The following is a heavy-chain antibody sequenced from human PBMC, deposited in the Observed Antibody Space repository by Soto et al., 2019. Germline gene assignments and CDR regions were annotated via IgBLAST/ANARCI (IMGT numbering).Heavy chain of an antibody. V-gene: IGHV6-1*01. CDR3: TRDIFKAGLRGFYYYYGMDV. Sequence: PSQTLSLTCAISGESVSSNSAAWNWIRQSPSRGLEWLGRTYYRSKWYNDYAVSVKSRITINPDTSKNQFSLQLNSVTPEDTAVYYCTRDIFKAGLRGFYYYYGMDVWGQGATVTVYS. CDR1: GESVSSNSAA. D-gene: IGHD4-17*01. CDR2: TYYRSKWYN. J-gene: IGHJ6*02.